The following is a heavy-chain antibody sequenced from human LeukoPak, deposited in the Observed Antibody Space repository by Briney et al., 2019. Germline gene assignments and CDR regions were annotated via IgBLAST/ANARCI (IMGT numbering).Heavy chain of an antibody. CDR1: GFTFSSYA. CDR2: ISGSGGST. CDR3: AKNSGYDLFPYYFDY. V-gene: IGHV3-23*01. D-gene: IGHD5-12*01. Sequence: PGGSLRLSCAASGFTFSSYAMSWVRQAPGKGLEWVSAISGSGGSTYYADSVKGRFTISRDNSKNTLYLQMNSLRAEDTAVYHCAKNSGYDLFPYYFDYWGQGTLVTVSS. J-gene: IGHJ4*02.